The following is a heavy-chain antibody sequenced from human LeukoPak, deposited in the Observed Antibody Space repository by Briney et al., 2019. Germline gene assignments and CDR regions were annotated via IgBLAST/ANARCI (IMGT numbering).Heavy chain of an antibody. D-gene: IGHD6-6*01. CDR3: AKEGGSYSSSTSDDY. CDR1: GFTFSSYG. V-gene: IGHV3-30*02. CDR2: IRYDGSNK. Sequence: GGSLRLSCAASGFTFSSYGMHWVRQAPGKGLEWVAFIRYDGSNKYYADSVEGRFTISRDNSKNTLYLQMNSLRAEDTAVYYCAKEGGSYSSSTSDDYWGQGTLVTVSS. J-gene: IGHJ4*02.